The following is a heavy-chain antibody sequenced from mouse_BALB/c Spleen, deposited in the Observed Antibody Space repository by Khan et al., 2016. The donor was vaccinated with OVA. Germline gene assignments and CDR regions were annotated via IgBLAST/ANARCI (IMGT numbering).Heavy chain of an antibody. V-gene: IGHV3-2*02. CDR1: GYSITSDYA. D-gene: IGHD2-4*01. CDR2: ISYSGST. CDR3: AREGYDYDYAMDY. Sequence: VQLQQSGPGLVKPSQSLSLTCTVTGYSITSDYAWNWIWQFPGNKLEWMGYISYSGSTSYNPSLKSRISITRDTSKNQFFLQLNSVTTEDTATYYCAREGYDYDYAMDYWGQGTSVTVSS. J-gene: IGHJ4*01.